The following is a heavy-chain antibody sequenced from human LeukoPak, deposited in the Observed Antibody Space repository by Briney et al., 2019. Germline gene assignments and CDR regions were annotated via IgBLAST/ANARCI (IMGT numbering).Heavy chain of an antibody. CDR1: GFTFSSYA. Sequence: GGSLRLSCAPSGFTFSSYAMHWVRQAPGKGLEWVAVISYNASNKYYADSVKGRFTIYRDNSKNTLYLQMNSLRAEDTAVYYCARDSLTYYYDSSGFADDAFDIWGQGTMVTVSS. CDR3: ARDSLTYYYDSSGFADDAFDI. V-gene: IGHV3-30-3*01. J-gene: IGHJ3*02. CDR2: ISYNASNK. D-gene: IGHD3-22*01.